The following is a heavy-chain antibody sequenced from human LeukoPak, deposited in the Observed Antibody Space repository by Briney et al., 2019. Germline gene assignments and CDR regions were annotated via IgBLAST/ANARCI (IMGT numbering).Heavy chain of an antibody. J-gene: IGHJ6*03. D-gene: IGHD2-2*01. V-gene: IGHV3-66*04. Sequence: PGGSLRLSCAASGFTVSSNYMSWVRQAPGKGLEWVSVIYSGGSTYYADSVKGRFTISRDNSKNTLYLQMNNLRAEDTAVYYCARQGLGYCSSTSCSSYYYYYYMDVWGKGTTVTISS. CDR3: ARQGLGYCSSTSCSSYYYYYYMDV. CDR2: IYSGGST. CDR1: GFTVSSNY.